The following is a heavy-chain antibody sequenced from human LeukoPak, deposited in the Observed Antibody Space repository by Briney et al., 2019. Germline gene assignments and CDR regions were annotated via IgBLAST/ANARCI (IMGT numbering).Heavy chain of an antibody. CDR2: ISGSGGSK. D-gene: IGHD2-2*01. CDR1: GFTFSSYA. J-gene: IGHJ4*02. V-gene: IGHV3-23*01. Sequence: GGSLRLSCAASGFTFSSYAMSWVRQAPGKGLEWVSVISGSGGSKYYADSVKGRFTISRDNSKTTLYLQMNSLRAEDTAVYYCAKSAPDCASTTCYLHFWGQGTLVTVSS. CDR3: AKSAPDCASTTCYLHF.